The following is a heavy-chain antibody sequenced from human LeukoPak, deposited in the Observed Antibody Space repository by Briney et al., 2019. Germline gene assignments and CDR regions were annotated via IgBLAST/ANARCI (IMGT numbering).Heavy chain of an antibody. CDR3: AKEEVPNDY. V-gene: IGHV3-23*01. Sequence: GGSLRLSCAVSGFSLSINSMCWVRQAPGKGLEWVSGISRDGDKTYYVDSVEGRFTISRDTSKNTLYLQMDTLRVEDTATYYCAKEEVPNDYWGQGTLATVSS. CDR1: GFSLSINS. CDR2: ISRDGDKT. J-gene: IGHJ4*02.